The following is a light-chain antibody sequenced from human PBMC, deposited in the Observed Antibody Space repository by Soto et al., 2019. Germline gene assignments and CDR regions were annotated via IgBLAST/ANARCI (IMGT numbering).Light chain of an antibody. CDR2: NDN. CDR3: QSYDSSLSGYV. Sequence: QLVLTQPPSVSGAPGQRVTISCTGSSSNIGAGYDVHWYQQLPGTAPKLLLYNDNNRPSGVPDRISGSKSGTSASLAITGLQAEDEADYYCQSYDSSLSGYVFGTGTTLTVL. J-gene: IGLJ1*01. CDR1: SSNIGAGYD. V-gene: IGLV1-40*01.